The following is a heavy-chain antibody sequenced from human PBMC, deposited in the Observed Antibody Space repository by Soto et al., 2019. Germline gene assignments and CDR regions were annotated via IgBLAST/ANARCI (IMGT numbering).Heavy chain of an antibody. V-gene: IGHV1-58*01. J-gene: IGHJ3*02. CDR1: GFTFTSSA. CDR2: IVVGSVNT. CDR3: AADLATHDAFDI. Sequence: SVKVSCKASGFTFTSSAVQWVRQARGQRLEWIGWIVVGSVNTNYAQKFQERVTITRDMSTSTAYMELSSLRSEDTAVYYCAADLATHDAFDIWGQGTMVTVSS.